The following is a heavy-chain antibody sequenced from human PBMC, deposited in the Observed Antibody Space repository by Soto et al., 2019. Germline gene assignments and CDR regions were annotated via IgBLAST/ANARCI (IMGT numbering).Heavy chain of an antibody. CDR1: GFTFSNSA. Sequence: PGGSLRLSCTASGFTFSNSAMAWVRQAPGKGLEWVSIISASGRSTYHAASVKGRFTISRDNSKDTLYLHMTRLRAEDTATYYCAKGGRWLGVYWESWGQGTQVTVAS. J-gene: IGHJ4*02. CDR3: AKGGRWLGVYWES. V-gene: IGHV3-23*01. D-gene: IGHD6-19*01. CDR2: ISASGRST.